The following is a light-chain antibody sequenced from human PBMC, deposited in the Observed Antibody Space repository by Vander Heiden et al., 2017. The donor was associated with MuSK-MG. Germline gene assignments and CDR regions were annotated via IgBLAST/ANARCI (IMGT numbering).Light chain of an antibody. J-gene: IGKJ1*01. CDR1: QRISSW. CDR2: KAS. V-gene: IGKV1-5*03. Sequence: DIQMTQSPSILSASVGDRVTITCRASQRISSWLAWYQQKPGKAPKLLIYKASSLQSGLPSRFSGSGSGTEFTLTISSLQPDDFATYFCQLDNDYSPWTFGPGTKVEI. CDR3: QLDNDYSPWT.